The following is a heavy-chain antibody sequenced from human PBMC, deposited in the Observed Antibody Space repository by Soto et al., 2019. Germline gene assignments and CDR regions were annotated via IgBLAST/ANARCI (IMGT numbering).Heavy chain of an antibody. J-gene: IGHJ4*02. D-gene: IGHD6-19*01. CDR2: IWYDGSNK. CDR1: GFTFSNYG. V-gene: IGHV3-33*01. CDR3: ARDSTRGLDNDY. Sequence: QVQLVESGGGVVQPGRSLRLSCAASGFTFSNYGMHWVRQAPGKGLEWVAVIWYDGSNKYYADSVKGRFTISRDNSKNTLYLQMNSLRAEDTAVYYCARDSTRGLDNDYWGQGTVVTASS.